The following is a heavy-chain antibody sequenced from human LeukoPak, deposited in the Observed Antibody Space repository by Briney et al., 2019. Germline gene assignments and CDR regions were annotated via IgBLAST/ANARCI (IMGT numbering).Heavy chain of an antibody. D-gene: IGHD5-18*01. CDR1: GYTFTSYD. CDR2: MNPNSGNT. CDR3: ARGGIQLIDY. V-gene: IGHV1-8*03. Sequence: ASVKVSCKASGYTFTSYDINWMRQATGQGLEWMGWMNPNSGNTGYAQKFQGRVTITRNTSISKVYMELSSLRSEDTAVYYCARGGIQLIDYWGQGTLVTVSS. J-gene: IGHJ4*02.